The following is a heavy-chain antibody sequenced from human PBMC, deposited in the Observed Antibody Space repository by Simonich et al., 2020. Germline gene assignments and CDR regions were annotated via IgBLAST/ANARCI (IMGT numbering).Heavy chain of an antibody. D-gene: IGHD4-4*01. CDR1: GFTFSSYW. J-gene: IGHJ3*02. V-gene: IGHV3-74*01. CDR3: ARDYSNYDAFDI. CDR2: INSDGSSK. Sequence: EVQLVESGGGLVQPGGSLRLSCAASGFTFSSYWMHWVRQAPGKGLVEVSRINSDGSSKSYADSVKGRLTIARDNAKNTLYLQRNSLRAEDTAVYYCARDYSNYDAFDIWGQGTMVTVSS.